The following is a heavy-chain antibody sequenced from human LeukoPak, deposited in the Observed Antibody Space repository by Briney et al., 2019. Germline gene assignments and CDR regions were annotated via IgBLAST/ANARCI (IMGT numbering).Heavy chain of an antibody. CDR3: ARDLGYCTNGVCHTRFDY. Sequence: VSVKVSCKASGGTFSSYAISWVRQAPGQGLEWMGWISAYNGNTNYAQKLQGRVTMTTDTSTSTAYMELRSLRSDDTAVYYCARDLGYCTNGVCHTRFDYWGQGTLVAVSS. V-gene: IGHV1-18*01. CDR2: ISAYNGNT. D-gene: IGHD2-8*01. CDR1: GGTFSSYA. J-gene: IGHJ4*02.